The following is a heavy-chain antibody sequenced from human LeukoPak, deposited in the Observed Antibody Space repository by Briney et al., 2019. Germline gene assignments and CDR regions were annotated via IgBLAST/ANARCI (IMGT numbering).Heavy chain of an antibody. J-gene: IGHJ4*02. CDR2: TNPNSGGT. D-gene: IGHD6-19*01. CDR3: AGDIEGIAVAIYY. Sequence: GASVKVSCKASGYTFTGYYMHWVRQAPGQGLEWMGWTNPNSGGTNYAQKFQGRVTMTRDTSISTAYMELSRLRSDDTAVYYCAGDIEGIAVAIYYWGQGTLVTISS. CDR1: GYTFTGYY. V-gene: IGHV1-2*02.